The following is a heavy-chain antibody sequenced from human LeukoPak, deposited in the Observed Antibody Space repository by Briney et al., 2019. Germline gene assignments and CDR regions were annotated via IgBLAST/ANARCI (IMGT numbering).Heavy chain of an antibody. J-gene: IGHJ4*02. CDR1: GGSFNGYH. Sequence: PSETLSLTCTVSGGSFNGYHWTWIRQSAGKGLEWIGRIYSSGTTNCNPSLKSRVTMSVDASKNQFSLRLSSVTAADTAVYYCARADYFDHWGQGILVSVST. V-gene: IGHV4-4*07. CDR3: ARADYFDH. CDR2: IYSSGTT.